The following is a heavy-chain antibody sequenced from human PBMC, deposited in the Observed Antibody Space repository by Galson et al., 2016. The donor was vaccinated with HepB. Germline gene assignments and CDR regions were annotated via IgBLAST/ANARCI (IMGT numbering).Heavy chain of an antibody. Sequence: SETLSLTCTVSGGSISRSTFYWGWIRQSPGKGLEWIGSGYEGGNTHYNPSLKRRLTISVGTSKNQFSLKLSSVTAADTAVYYCEREVAARDGYIFWGQGTLVTVSS. CDR1: GGSISRSTFY. V-gene: IGHV4-39*02. CDR3: EREVAARDGYIF. J-gene: IGHJ4*02. CDR2: GYEGGNT. D-gene: IGHD5-24*01.